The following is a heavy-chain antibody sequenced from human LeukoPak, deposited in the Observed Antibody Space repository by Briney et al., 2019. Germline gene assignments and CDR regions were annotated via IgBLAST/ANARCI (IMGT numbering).Heavy chain of an antibody. CDR1: GCTFSSYS. CDR3: AHGLGYCSSTSCYVY. J-gene: IGHJ4*02. CDR2: ISSSSSYI. D-gene: IGHD2-2*01. V-gene: IGHV3-21*01. Sequence: GGSLRLSCAASGCTFSSYSMNWVRQAPGKGLEWVSSISSSSSYIYYADSVKGRFTISRDNAKNSLYLQMNSLRAEDTAVYYCAHGLGYCSSTSCYVYWGQGTLVTVSS.